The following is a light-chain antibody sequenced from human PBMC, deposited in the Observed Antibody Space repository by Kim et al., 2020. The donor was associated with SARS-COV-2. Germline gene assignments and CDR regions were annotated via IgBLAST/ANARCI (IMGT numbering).Light chain of an antibody. CDR2: GKY. CDR3: NPRDSSGDHVV. CDR1: ILRNYY. Sequence: ALVQTVRLTCQGDILRNYYATWYQQRPGQAPVLVLFGKYNRPSGIPDRFSGSGSGNTASLTITGAQAEDEADYYCNPRDSSGDHVVFGGGTQLTVL. V-gene: IGLV3-19*01. J-gene: IGLJ3*02.